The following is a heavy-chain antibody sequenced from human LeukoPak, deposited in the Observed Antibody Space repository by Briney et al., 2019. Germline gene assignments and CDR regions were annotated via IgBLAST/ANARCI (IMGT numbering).Heavy chain of an antibody. CDR1: GFTFSSYG. CDR3: TRQVGPHSGWYFVH. Sequence: GGSLRLSCAASGFTFSSYGMHWVRQAPGRGLEWVAFIRYDGSNKYYADSVKGRFTISRDNSKNTLYLQMNSLRAEDTAVYYCTRQVGPHSGWYFVHWGQGALVTVSS. D-gene: IGHD6-19*01. CDR2: IRYDGSNK. J-gene: IGHJ4*02. V-gene: IGHV3-30*02.